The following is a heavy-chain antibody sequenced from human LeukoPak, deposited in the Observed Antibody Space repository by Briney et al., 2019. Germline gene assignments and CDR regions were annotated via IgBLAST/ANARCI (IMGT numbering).Heavy chain of an antibody. CDR2: INSDGSST. V-gene: IGHV3-74*01. CDR1: GLTFSRYW. D-gene: IGHD4-17*01. CDR3: VRDNYGVDY. J-gene: IGHJ4*02. Sequence: PGGSLRLSCAASGLTFSRYWMQWVRQAPGKGLVWVSHINSDGSSTSYADFVQGRFTISRDNAKNTLYLQMNSLRVEDTAMYYCVRDNYGVDYWGQGTPVTVSS.